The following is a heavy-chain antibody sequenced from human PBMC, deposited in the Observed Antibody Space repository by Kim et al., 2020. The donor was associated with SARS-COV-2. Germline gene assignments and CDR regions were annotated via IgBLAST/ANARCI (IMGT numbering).Heavy chain of an antibody. CDR2: TYYRTYYGSKWYN. D-gene: IGHD3-3*01. J-gene: IGHJ3*01. Sequence: SQTLSLTCAISGYSVSSISAAWNWIRQSPSRGLEWLGRTYYRTYYGSKWYNDYAVSVKSRISVNPDTSKNQFSLQLTSVTPEDTAIYYCARDSGVGLDALDVWGQGTLVTVSS. CDR3: ARDSGVGLDALDV. V-gene: IGHV6-1*01. CDR1: GYSVSSISAA.